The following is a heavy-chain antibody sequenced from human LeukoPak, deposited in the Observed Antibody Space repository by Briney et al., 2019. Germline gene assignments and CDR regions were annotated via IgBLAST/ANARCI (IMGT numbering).Heavy chain of an antibody. CDR3: ARPREDGLRDDAFDI. J-gene: IGHJ3*02. CDR1: GGSISSGDYY. Sequence: PSETLSLTCTVSGGSISSGDYYWSWIRQPPGKGLEWIGYIYYSGSTYYNPSLKSRVTISVDTSKNQFSLKLSSVTAADTAVYYCARPREDGLRDDAFDIWGQGTMVTVSS. CDR2: IYYSGST. D-gene: IGHD1-26*01. V-gene: IGHV4-30-4*08.